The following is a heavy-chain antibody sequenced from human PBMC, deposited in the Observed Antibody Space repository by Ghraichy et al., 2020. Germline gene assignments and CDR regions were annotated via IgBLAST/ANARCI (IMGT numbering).Heavy chain of an antibody. V-gene: IGHV3-48*02. D-gene: IGHD7-27*01. Sequence: GGSLRLSCAVSGFTFSSFSMNWVRQAPGKGLEWISYITRDSGATYYADSVKGRFTISRDNAKNSLYLQMNSLRDEDTAVYYCAGDENWAFDYWGQGALVAVSS. CDR1: GFTFSSFS. J-gene: IGHJ4*02. CDR2: ITRDSGAT. CDR3: AGDENWAFDY.